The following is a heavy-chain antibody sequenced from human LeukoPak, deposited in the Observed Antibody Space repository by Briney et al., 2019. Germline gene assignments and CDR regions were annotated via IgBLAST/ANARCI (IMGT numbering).Heavy chain of an antibody. V-gene: IGHV1-2*02. Sequence: ASVKVSCKASGYTFTANHLHWVRQAPGQGLEWMGWINPNNGGTNYAQKFQGRVTMTRDTSISTAYVELNRLRSDDTAVYYCAREMSATVTPFDYWGQGTLVTVSS. CDR2: INPNNGGT. D-gene: IGHD4-17*01. J-gene: IGHJ4*02. CDR3: AREMSATVTPFDY. CDR1: GYTFTANH.